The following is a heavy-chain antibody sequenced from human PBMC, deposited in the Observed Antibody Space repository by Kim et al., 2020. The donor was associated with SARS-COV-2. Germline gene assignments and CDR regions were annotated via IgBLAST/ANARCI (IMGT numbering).Heavy chain of an antibody. J-gene: IGHJ5*02. CDR1: GYTFTSYY. Sequence: ASVKVSCKASGYTFTSYYMHWVRQAPGQGLEWMGIINPSGGSTSYAQKFQGRVTMTRDTSTSTVYMELSSLRSEDTAVYYWARTTVTNEGWFDPWGQGTLVTVSS. V-gene: IGHV1-46*01. D-gene: IGHD4-17*01. CDR2: INPSGGST. CDR3: ARTTVTNEGWFDP.